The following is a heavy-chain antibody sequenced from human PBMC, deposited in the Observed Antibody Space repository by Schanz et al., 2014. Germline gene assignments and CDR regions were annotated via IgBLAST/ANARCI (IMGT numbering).Heavy chain of an antibody. J-gene: IGHJ4*02. V-gene: IGHV3-11*05. D-gene: IGHD6-19*01. CDR3: AASSGWHPSTDY. CDR2: ISDSGTYT. Sequence: QVQLVESGGGLVKPGGSLRLSCAASGFVFGDYYMTWIRQAPGKGLEWLSYISDSGTYTNYADSVKGRFTISRDNAKSSLYLQMNSLRVEDTAVYYCAASSGWHPSTDYWGQGTLVTDSS. CDR1: GFVFGDYY.